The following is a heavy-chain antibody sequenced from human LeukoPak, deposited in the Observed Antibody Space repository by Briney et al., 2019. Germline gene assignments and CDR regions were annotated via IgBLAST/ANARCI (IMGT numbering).Heavy chain of an antibody. J-gene: IGHJ3*02. CDR2: INPNSGGT. D-gene: IGHD3-22*01. V-gene: IGHV1-2*02. CDR3: ARDITMIVVVISASGAFDI. Sequence: VKVSCKASGYTFTGYYMHWVRQAPGQGREWMGWINPNSGGTNHAQKFQGRVTMTRDTSISTAYMELSRLRSDDTAVYYCARDITMIVVVISASGAFDIWGQGTMVTVSS. CDR1: GYTFTGYY.